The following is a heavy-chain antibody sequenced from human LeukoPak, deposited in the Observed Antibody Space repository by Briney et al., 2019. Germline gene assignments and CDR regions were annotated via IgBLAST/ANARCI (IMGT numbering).Heavy chain of an antibody. Sequence: GSLRLSCAASGFTFSSYAMSWVRQAPGKGLEWVSAISGSGGSTYYADSVKGRFTISRDNSKNTLYLQMNSLRAEDTAVYYCESSGWYGELDFDYWGQGTLVTVSS. V-gene: IGHV3-23*01. J-gene: IGHJ4*02. CDR2: ISGSGGST. CDR3: ESSGWYGELDFDY. CDR1: GFTFSSYA. D-gene: IGHD6-19*01.